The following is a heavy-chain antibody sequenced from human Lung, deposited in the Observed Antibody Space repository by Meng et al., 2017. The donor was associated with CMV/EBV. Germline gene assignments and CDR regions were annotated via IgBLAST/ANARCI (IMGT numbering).Heavy chain of an antibody. J-gene: IGHJ6*02. CDR2: ISDYNGNT. CDR1: GYTFSSYD. CDR3: ARHAPCITISGVRLCGLDV. D-gene: IGHD3-3*01. Sequence: ASXXVSXKASGYTFSSYDITWVRQAPGQGLEWMGWISDYNGNTKYAEKFQDRVTMTTDTSTSTAYMELRSLTSDDTAMYYCARHAPCITISGVRLCGLDVWXQGTXVTVSS. V-gene: IGHV1-18*01.